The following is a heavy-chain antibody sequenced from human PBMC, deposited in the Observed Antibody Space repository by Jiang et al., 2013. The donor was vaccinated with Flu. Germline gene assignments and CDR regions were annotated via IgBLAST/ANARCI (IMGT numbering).Heavy chain of an antibody. CDR3: AKDGVTYCGGDCFSGWFDP. Sequence: VESGGGVVQPGKSLRLSCAASGFTFSSYGIHWVRQAPGKGLEWVAVISYDGSNKYYADSVKGRFTISRDNSKNTLYLQMNSLRPEDTAVYYCAKDGVTYCGGDCFSGWFDPWGQGTLVTVSS. CDR1: GFTFSSYG. J-gene: IGHJ5*02. V-gene: IGHV3-30*18. D-gene: IGHD2-21*02. CDR2: ISYDGSNK.